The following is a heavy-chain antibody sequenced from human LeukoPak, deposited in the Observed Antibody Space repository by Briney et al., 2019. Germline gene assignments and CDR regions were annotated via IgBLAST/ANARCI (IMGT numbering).Heavy chain of an antibody. CDR2: IYCSGKS. V-gene: IGHV4-59*11. CDR3: ARLLDNDGSGDPDTFDM. D-gene: IGHD3-22*01. Sequence: SETLPLTRPVSGGSLSSHYWRWIRQSPAKGLPWIGCIYCSGKSYYYPSLQGRVTISVDTSNSRFYLRLTSVTAADTALYYCARLLDNDGSGDPDTFDMWGLGTMVTVSS. CDR1: GGSLSSHY. J-gene: IGHJ3*02.